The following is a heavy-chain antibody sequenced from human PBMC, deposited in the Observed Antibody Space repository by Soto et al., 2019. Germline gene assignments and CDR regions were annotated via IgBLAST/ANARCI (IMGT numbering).Heavy chain of an antibody. D-gene: IGHD6-13*01. CDR2: ISWNSGSI. J-gene: IGHJ2*01. CDR3: AKSAPQQLVPMRYFDL. CDR1: GFTFDDYA. V-gene: IGHV3-9*01. Sequence: EVQLVESGGGLVQPGKSLRLSCAASGFTFDDYAMHWVRQAPGKGLEWVSGISWNSGSIGYADSVKGRFTISRDNAKNSLYLQMNSLRAEDTALYYCAKSAPQQLVPMRYFDLWGRGTLVTVSS.